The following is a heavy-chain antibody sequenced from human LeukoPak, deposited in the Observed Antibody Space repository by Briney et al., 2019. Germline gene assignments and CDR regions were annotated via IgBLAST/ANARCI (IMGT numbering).Heavy chain of an antibody. CDR2: IKQDGSEK. CDR1: GFTFSSYW. V-gene: IGHV3-7*01. Sequence: GGSLRLSCAASGFTFSSYWMSWVRQAPGKGLEWVAYIKQDGSEKYYVDSVKGRFTIARDNAKDSLFLRMNSLTVEDTAMYYCVRSFHPGGWFDPWGQGTLVTVSS. J-gene: IGHJ5*02. CDR3: VRSFHPGGWFDP. D-gene: IGHD3-10*01.